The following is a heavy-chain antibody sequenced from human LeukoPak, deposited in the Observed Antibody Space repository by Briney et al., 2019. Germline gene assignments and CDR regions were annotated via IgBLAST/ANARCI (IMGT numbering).Heavy chain of an antibody. CDR2: INHSGST. CDR1: GRSFSGYY. CDR3: ARDQAYYYGSGRRKFDY. V-gene: IGHV4-34*01. J-gene: IGHJ4*02. D-gene: IGHD3-10*01. Sequence: SETLSLTCAVYGRSFSGYYWSWIRQPPGKGLEWIGEINHSGSTNYNPSLKSRVTISVDTSKNQFSLKLSSVTAADTAVYYCARDQAYYYGSGRRKFDYWGQGTLVTVSS.